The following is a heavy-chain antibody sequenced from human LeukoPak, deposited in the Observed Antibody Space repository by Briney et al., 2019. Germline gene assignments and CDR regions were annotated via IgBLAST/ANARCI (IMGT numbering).Heavy chain of an antibody. CDR1: GYTFTSYG. J-gene: IGHJ4*02. CDR2: ISAYNGNT. V-gene: IGHV1-18*01. D-gene: IGHD3-10*01. CDR3: ARGVGLLWFGELLDPFDY. Sequence: ASVKVSCKASGYTFTSYGISWVRQAPGQGLEWMGWISAYNGNTNYAQKLQGRVTMTTDTSTSTAYMELRSLRSDDTAVYYCARGVGLLWFGELLDPFDYWGQGTLVTVSS.